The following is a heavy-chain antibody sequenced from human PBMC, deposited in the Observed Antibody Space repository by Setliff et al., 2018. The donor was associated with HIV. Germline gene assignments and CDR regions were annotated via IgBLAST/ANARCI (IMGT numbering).Heavy chain of an antibody. CDR2: INWNGGST. CDR3: VRDKWLVPDTFDI. D-gene: IGHD6-19*01. V-gene: IGHV3-20*04. J-gene: IGHJ3*02. CDR1: GFTFEDYG. Sequence: GGSLRLSCAVSGFTFEDYGMSWVRQAPGTGLEWVSGINWNGGSTGYVDSVKGRFTISRDNAKNSLYLQMNSLRAEDMALYYCVRDKWLVPDTFDIWGQGTMVTGS.